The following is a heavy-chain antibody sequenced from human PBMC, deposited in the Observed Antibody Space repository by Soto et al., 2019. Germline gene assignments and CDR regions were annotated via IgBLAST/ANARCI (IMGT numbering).Heavy chain of an antibody. Sequence: QVQLVESGGTVIQPGRSLRLSCAASGVTFSNYGMHWVRQAPGTGLEWVAVISHDENIKAYPDSVKGRFSISRDNSKNTLYLQMNSLKPEDTAVYYCAKLSGSAWHHYYYGMDVWGQGTTVTVSS. V-gene: IGHV3-30*18. D-gene: IGHD6-19*01. J-gene: IGHJ6*02. CDR1: GVTFSNYG. CDR3: AKLSGSAWHHYYYGMDV. CDR2: ISHDENIK.